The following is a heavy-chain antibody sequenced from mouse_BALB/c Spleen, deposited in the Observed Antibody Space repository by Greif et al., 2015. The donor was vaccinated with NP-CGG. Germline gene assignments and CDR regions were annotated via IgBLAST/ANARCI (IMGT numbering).Heavy chain of an antibody. CDR3: ARHEEAEPAMDY. V-gene: IGHV1-62-2*01. CDR2: FYPGSGSI. Sequence: QVQLKESGAELVKPGASVKLSCKASGYTFTEYIIHWVKQRSGQGLEWIGWFYPGSGSIKYNEKFKDKATLAADKSSSTVYMELSRLTSEDSAVYFCARHEEAEPAMDYWGQGTSVTVSS. J-gene: IGHJ4*01. CDR1: GYTFTEYI.